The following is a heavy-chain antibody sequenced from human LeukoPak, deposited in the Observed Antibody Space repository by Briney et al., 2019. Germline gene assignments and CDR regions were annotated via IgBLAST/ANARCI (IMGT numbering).Heavy chain of an antibody. J-gene: IGHJ4*02. V-gene: IGHV4-39*01. CDR1: GDSISSSSYY. Sequence: PSETLSLTCTVSGDSISSSSYYWGWIRQPPGRGLEWIGSIYYSGSTYYNPSLKSRVTISVDTSKNQFSLKLSSVTAADTAMDYCVTTGYYYDSSGYYGYWGQGTLVTVSS. CDR3: VTTGYYYDSSGYYGY. CDR2: IYYSGST. D-gene: IGHD3-22*01.